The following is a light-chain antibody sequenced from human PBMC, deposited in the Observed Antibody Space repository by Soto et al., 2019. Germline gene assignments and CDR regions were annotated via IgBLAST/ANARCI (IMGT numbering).Light chain of an antibody. V-gene: IGLV1-40*01. Sequence: QSVLTQPPSVSGAPGQRVTISCSGSRSNIGAGYDVIWYQQLPGRAPRLLIFGNSSRPSGVPDRFSASKAGTSASLAITGLQADDEADYYCQSYDTSLSGSIFAGGTKLTVL. CDR2: GNS. J-gene: IGLJ2*01. CDR1: RSNIGAGYD. CDR3: QSYDTSLSGSI.